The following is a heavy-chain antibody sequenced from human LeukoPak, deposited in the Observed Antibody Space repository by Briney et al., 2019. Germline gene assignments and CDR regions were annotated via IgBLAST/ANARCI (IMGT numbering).Heavy chain of an antibody. J-gene: IGHJ6*03. Sequence: TPETLSLTCTVSGGSISSYYWSWIRQPPGKGLEWIGYIYTSGSTNYNPSLKGRVTISVDTSKNQFSLKLSSVTAADTAVYYCARRASSTGLTYYYYYYMDVWGKGTTVTVSS. CDR1: GGSISSYY. CDR2: IYTSGST. V-gene: IGHV4-4*09. D-gene: IGHD3-9*01. CDR3: ARRASSTGLTYYYYYYMDV.